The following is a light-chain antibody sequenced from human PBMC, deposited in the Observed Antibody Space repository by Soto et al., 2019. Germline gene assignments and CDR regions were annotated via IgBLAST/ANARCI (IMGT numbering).Light chain of an antibody. Sequence: QSVLTHPPSASGSPGQSVTISCTGTSSDVGAYNYVSWYQQHPGKAPKLMIYEVSKRPSGVPDRFSGSKSGNTASLTVSGLQAEDEADYYCSSYAGSNNFFYVLGTGTKVTVL. CDR2: EVS. J-gene: IGLJ1*01. CDR1: SSDVGAYNY. V-gene: IGLV2-8*01. CDR3: SSYAGSNNFFYV.